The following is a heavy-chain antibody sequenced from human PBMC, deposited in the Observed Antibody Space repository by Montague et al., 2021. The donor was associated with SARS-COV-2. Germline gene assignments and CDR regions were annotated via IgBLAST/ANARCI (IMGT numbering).Heavy chain of an antibody. J-gene: IGHJ4*02. CDR2: VHYSGRH. D-gene: IGHD1-1*01. V-gene: IGHV4-39*01. CDR3: TRHVHMTWPEPSPGFDY. CDR1: GDSISSSSYN. Sequence: SETLSLTCTVSGDSISSSSYNWGWIRQPQGKGLEWIGSVHYSGRHYYNPSLKSRVTIYVDTSKNQLSLKLSSVTAADTAVYYCTRHVHMTWPEPSPGFDYWGQGTRVTVSS.